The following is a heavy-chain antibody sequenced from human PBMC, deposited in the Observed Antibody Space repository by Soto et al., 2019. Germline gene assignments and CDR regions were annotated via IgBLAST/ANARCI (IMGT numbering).Heavy chain of an antibody. D-gene: IGHD6-13*01. Sequence: QVQLVQSGAEVKKPGSSVKVSCKASGGTLNSYTINWVRQAPGHGPEWLGRIIPVLGVANYAQTFQGRVTITADQSTSTVYMDLTSLRSEDTAVYYCARSSVAAAGTLGNWGPGTLVTVSS. CDR3: ARSSVAAAGTLGN. V-gene: IGHV1-69*02. CDR1: GGTLNSYT. CDR2: IIPVLGVA. J-gene: IGHJ4*02.